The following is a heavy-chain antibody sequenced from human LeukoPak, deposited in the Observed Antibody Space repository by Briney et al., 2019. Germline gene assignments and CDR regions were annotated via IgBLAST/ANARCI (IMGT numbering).Heavy chain of an antibody. CDR2: ITTSSNAV. D-gene: IGHD1-26*01. Sequence: GGSLRLSCAASGFAFSTYAMNWVRQAPGKGLEWVSFITTSSNAVYYADSVKGRFTVSRDSAENSLYLQMNSLRAEDTAVYYCARGYSGTGFWGQGTLVTVSS. CDR1: GFAFSTYA. CDR3: ARGYSGTGF. J-gene: IGHJ4*02. V-gene: IGHV3-48*01.